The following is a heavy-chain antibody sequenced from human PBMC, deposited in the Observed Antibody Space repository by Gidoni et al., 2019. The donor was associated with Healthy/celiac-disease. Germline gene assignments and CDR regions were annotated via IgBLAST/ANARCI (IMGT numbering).Heavy chain of an antibody. D-gene: IGHD3-3*01. CDR1: GGTFSSYA. V-gene: IGHV1-69*04. J-gene: IGHJ6*02. CDR2: IIPILGIA. Sequence: QVQLVQSGAEVKKPGSSVKVSCKASGGTFSSYAISWVRQAPGQGLEWMGRIIPILGIANYAQKFQGIVTITADKSTSTAYMELSSLRSEDTAVYYCATLDWRDFWSGHYYYYGMDVWGQGTTVTVSS. CDR3: ATLDWRDFWSGHYYYYGMDV.